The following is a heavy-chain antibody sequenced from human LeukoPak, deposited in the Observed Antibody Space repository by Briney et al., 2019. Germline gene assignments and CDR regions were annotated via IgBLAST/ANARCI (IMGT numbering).Heavy chain of an antibody. J-gene: IGHJ5*02. Sequence: ASVKVSCKASGYTFTSYGISWVRQAPGQGLEWMGRINPNSGGTNYAQKFQGRVTMTRDTSISTAYMELSRLRSDDTAVYYCARAPIVGATNWFDPWGQGTLVTVSS. V-gene: IGHV1-2*06. CDR2: INPNSGGT. D-gene: IGHD1-26*01. CDR3: ARAPIVGATNWFDP. CDR1: GYTFTSYG.